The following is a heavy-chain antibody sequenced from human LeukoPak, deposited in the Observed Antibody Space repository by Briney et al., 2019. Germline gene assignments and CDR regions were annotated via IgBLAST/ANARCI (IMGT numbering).Heavy chain of an antibody. CDR1: GFTVRSNY. CDR2: IYSGGST. J-gene: IGHJ5*02. V-gene: IGHV3-53*05. Sequence: GGSLRLSCAASGFTVRSNYMSWVRQAPGKGLEWVSVIYSGGSTYYADSVKGRFTISRENSKNTVYLQMNSLRPEGTALYYCAKVVYSSSWNWFDPWGQGTLVTVSS. CDR3: AKVVYSSSWNWFDP. D-gene: IGHD6-13*01.